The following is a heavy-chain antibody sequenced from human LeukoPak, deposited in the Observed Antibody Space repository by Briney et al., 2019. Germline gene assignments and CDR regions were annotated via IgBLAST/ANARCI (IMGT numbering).Heavy chain of an antibody. Sequence: GGSLRLSCAASGFTFSTYGMNWVRQAPGKGLEWVSSISSGGNYIYYADSMKGRFTISRDNAKNSLYLQMNSLRAEETAVYYCARAGILVAGTDWYFDLWGRGTLVTVSS. CDR3: ARAGILVAGTDWYFDL. D-gene: IGHD6-19*01. V-gene: IGHV3-21*01. CDR2: ISSGGNYI. J-gene: IGHJ2*01. CDR1: GFTFSTYG.